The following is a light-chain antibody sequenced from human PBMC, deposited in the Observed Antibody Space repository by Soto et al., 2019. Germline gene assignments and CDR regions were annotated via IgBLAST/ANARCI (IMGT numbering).Light chain of an antibody. Sequence: ETVLTQSPGTLSLSPGDRATLSCRASQSVSSSYLAWYQQKPGQAPRLLIYDASNRATGIPARFSGSGSGTDFTLTISSLQPEDFATYYCQQSYSTPRTFGQGTKVDIK. CDR1: QSVSSSY. CDR2: DAS. V-gene: IGKV3D-20*02. CDR3: QQSYSTPRT. J-gene: IGKJ1*01.